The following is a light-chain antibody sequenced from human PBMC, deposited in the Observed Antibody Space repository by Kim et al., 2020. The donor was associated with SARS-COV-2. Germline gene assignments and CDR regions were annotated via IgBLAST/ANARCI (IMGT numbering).Light chain of an antibody. Sequence: GKSITNSCTGTSSDVGSYNIGTWYQQHPGKAPKLMIYEVSKRPSGVSNRFSGSKSGNPASLTISGLKAEDEADYYCCSYAGSSTYVFGTGTKVTVL. J-gene: IGLJ1*01. CDR2: EVS. CDR3: CSYAGSSTYV. CDR1: SSDVGSYNI. V-gene: IGLV2-23*02.